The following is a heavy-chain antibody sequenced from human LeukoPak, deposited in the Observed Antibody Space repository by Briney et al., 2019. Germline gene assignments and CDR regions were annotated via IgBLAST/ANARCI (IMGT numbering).Heavy chain of an antibody. CDR3: AKNTTPPKAGFDP. J-gene: IGHJ5*02. D-gene: IGHD1-14*01. CDR1: GFTFSSYG. Sequence: GGSLRLSCAASGFTFSSYGMHWVRQAPGKGLEWVAFIRYDGSNKYYADSVEGRFTISRENSKNTLYLQMNSLRAEDTAVYYCAKNTTPPKAGFDPWGQGTLVTVSS. CDR2: IRYDGSNK. V-gene: IGHV3-30*02.